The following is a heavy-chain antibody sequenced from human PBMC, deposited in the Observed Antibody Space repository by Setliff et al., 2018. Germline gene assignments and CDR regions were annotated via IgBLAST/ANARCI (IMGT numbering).Heavy chain of an antibody. D-gene: IGHD1-26*01. CDR2: ISASGDTT. CDR1: GNTSSSYA. CDR3: CSGSYLFVY. V-gene: IGHV3-23*01. Sequence: PGGSLRLSCAASGNTSSSYAMTWVRQAPGKGLEWVSIISASGDTTYYADSVKGRFTISRDNSKNTLYLQMNSLRAEDAAVYYCCSGSYLFVYWGQGSLVTVSS. J-gene: IGHJ4*02.